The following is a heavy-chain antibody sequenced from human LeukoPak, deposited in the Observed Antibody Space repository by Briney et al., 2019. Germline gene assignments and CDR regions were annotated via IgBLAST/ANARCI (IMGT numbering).Heavy chain of an antibody. Sequence: GGSLRLSCAASGLTFSTYSMIWARQAPGKGLEWVSSISSGSGYIYYADSMKGRFTVSRDNAKNSLYLQMNSLRDEDTAVYYCARISGSSYYFDFWGQGTLVTVSS. J-gene: IGHJ4*02. V-gene: IGHV3-21*01. D-gene: IGHD1-26*01. CDR3: ARISGSSYYFDF. CDR2: ISSGSGYI. CDR1: GLTFSTYS.